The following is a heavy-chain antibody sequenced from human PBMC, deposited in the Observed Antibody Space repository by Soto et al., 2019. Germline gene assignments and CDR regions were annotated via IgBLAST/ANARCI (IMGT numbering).Heavy chain of an antibody. J-gene: IGHJ5*02. D-gene: IGHD6-19*01. Sequence: SCAASGFTFSGSAMHWVRQASGKGLEWVGRIRSKANSYATAYAASVKGRFTISRDNAKNSLYLQMNSLRDDDTAMYYCVRTGLGWYNWFDPWGQGTLVTVSS. V-gene: IGHV3-73*01. CDR1: GFTFSGSA. CDR3: VRTGLGWYNWFDP. CDR2: IRSKANSYAT.